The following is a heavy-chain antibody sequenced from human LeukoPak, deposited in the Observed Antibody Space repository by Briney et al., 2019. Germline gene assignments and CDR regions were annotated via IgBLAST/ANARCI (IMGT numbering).Heavy chain of an antibody. V-gene: IGHV1-8*01. CDR1: GYTFTSYD. D-gene: IGHD3-22*01. CDR2: MNPNSGNT. J-gene: IGHJ5*02. CDR3: AREYYYDSSGYYSRANWFDP. Sequence: GASVKVSCKASGYTFTSYDINWVRQATGQGLEWMGWMNPNSGNTGYAQKFQGRVTMTRNTSISTAYMELSSLRSEDTAVYYCAREYYYDSSGYYSRANWFDPWGQGTLVTVSS.